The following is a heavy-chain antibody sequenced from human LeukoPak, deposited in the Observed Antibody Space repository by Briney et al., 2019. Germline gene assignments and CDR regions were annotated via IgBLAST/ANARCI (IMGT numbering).Heavy chain of an antibody. D-gene: IGHD3-3*01. CDR1: GFTFRRYN. J-gene: IGHJ4*01. Sequence: GGSLRLSCAASGFTFRRYNMNWVRQAPGKGLEWVSYISSSDTRYYADSVKGRFTISRDNAKNSLYLQMNSLRAEDTAIYYCARELSSYDFWLWRHGTLVTVSS. V-gene: IGHV3-48*01. CDR3: ARELSSYDFWL. CDR2: ISSSDTR.